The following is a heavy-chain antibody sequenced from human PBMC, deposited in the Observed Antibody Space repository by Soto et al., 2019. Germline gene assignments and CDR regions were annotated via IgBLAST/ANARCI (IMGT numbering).Heavy chain of an antibody. Sequence: PGGSLRLSCAASEFTFSNYAMSWVRQAPGKGLEWVSAISYGGGTTYYADSVKGRFTISRDNSKNTLYLQMNSLRAEDTAVYYCAKNPGYYYDSTGYHFDYWVQGT. CDR2: ISYGGGTT. V-gene: IGHV3-23*01. CDR1: EFTFSNYA. D-gene: IGHD3-22*01. J-gene: IGHJ4*02. CDR3: AKNPGYYYDSTGYHFDY.